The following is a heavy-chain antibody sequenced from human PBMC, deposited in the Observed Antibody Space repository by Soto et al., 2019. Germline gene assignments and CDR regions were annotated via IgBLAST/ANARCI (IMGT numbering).Heavy chain of an antibody. J-gene: IGHJ6*02. Sequence: GASVKVSCKGSGYTFTDYYIHWVRQAPGQGLEWMGWINPNSGGTNYAQKFQGRVTMTRVTSISTAYMELSSLRSDDTALYYCAKDSNIVVVAGGTAGMDVWGQGTTVTVSS. CDR1: GYTFTDYY. V-gene: IGHV1-2*02. CDR3: AKDSNIVVVAGGTAGMDV. CDR2: INPNSGGT. D-gene: IGHD2-2*01.